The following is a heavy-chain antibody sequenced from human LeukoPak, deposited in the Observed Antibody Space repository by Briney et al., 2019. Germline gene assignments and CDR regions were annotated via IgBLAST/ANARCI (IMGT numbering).Heavy chain of an antibody. CDR2: IYYSGST. CDR1: GVSISSGGYY. CDR3: ARSDYGGKTFDY. V-gene: IGHV4-31*03. Sequence: PSETLSLTCTVSGVSISSGGYYWSWIRQHPGKGLEWIGYIYYSGSTYYNPSLKSRVTISVDTSKNQFSLKLSSVTAADTAVYYCARSDYGGKTFDYWGQGTLVTVSS. J-gene: IGHJ4*02. D-gene: IGHD4-17*01.